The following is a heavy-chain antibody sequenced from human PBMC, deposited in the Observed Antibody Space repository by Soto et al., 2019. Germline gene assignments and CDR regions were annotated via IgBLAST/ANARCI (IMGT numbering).Heavy chain of an antibody. V-gene: IGHV1-46*01. Sequence: QVQLVQSGAEVKKPGASVKVSCKASGYTFTSYYMHWVRQAPGQGLEWMGIINPSGGSTSYGQKFQGRVTMNRDTSTSTVYMELSSLRSEDTAVYYCASRCGGDCYGLGYWGQGTLVTVSS. CDR3: ASRCGGDCYGLGY. CDR1: GYTFTSYY. CDR2: INPSGGST. D-gene: IGHD2-21*02. J-gene: IGHJ4*02.